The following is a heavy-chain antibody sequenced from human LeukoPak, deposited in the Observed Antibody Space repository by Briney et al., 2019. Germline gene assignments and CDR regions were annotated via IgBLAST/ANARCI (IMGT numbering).Heavy chain of an antibody. Sequence: GGSLRLSCAASGFTFGDYGVSWVRQAPGKGLEWVSGVSWDGGSTGYADSVKGRFTISRDNAKNSLYLQMNSLRAEDTALIYCARDPRGNSYGTGDYWGQGTLVTVSS. J-gene: IGHJ4*02. V-gene: IGHV3-20*04. CDR1: GFTFGDYG. CDR3: ARDPRGNSYGTGDY. CDR2: VSWDGGST. D-gene: IGHD5-18*01.